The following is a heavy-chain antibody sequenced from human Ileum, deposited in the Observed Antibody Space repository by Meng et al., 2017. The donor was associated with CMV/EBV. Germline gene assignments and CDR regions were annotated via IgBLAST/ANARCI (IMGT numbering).Heavy chain of an antibody. J-gene: IGHJ4*02. D-gene: IGHD1-14*01. CDR1: GGSLSNNNYF. CDR2: VFYSGNS. CDR3: ARVRALITLFDY. Sequence: HLYLHESGPGLVNPSEPLSLPCSVSGGSLSNNNYFWGWIRQPPGKGLEWIGSVFYSGNSYYNPSLKSRVTISVDTSKNQLSLKVNSVTAADTAVYYCARVRALITLFDYWGQGTLVTVSS. V-gene: IGHV4-39*07.